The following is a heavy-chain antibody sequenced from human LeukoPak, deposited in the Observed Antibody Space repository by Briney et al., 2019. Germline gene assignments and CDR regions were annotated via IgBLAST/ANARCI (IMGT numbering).Heavy chain of an antibody. CDR3: ARSPYLPLYYFDY. D-gene: IGHD3-16*01. V-gene: IGHV4-4*07. CDR2: IYTSGST. CDR1: GGSISSYY. J-gene: IGHJ4*02. Sequence: MSSETLSLTCTVSGGSISSYYWSCIRQPAGKGLDWIGRIYTSGSTNYNPSLKTRVTMSVDTSKNQCSLRLSYVTAADKAVYYCARSPYLPLYYFDYWGQGTLVTVSS.